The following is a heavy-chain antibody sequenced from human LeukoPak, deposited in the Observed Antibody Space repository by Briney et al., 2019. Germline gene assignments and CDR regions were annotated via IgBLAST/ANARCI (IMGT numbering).Heavy chain of an antibody. CDR2: MNPNSGNT. Sequence: ASVKVSCKASGYTFTSYDINWVRQATGQGLEWMGWMNPNSGNTGYAQKFQGRVTITADKSTSTAYMELSSLRSEDTAVYYCAREPILDTIFGVVITDYYYYYGMDVWGQGTTVTVSS. CDR1: GYTFTSYD. V-gene: IGHV1-8*01. J-gene: IGHJ6*02. CDR3: AREPILDTIFGVVITDYYYYYGMDV. D-gene: IGHD3-3*01.